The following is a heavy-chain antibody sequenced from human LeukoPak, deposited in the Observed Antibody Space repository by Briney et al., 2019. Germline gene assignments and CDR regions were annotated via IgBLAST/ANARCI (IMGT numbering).Heavy chain of an antibody. J-gene: IGHJ6*03. CDR2: IYSGGST. D-gene: IGHD2-2*02. CDR1: GFTVSSNY. V-gene: IGHV3-66*02. Sequence: PGGSLRLSCAASGFTVSSNYMSWVRQAPGKGLEWVPVIYSGGSTYYADSVKGRFTISRDNSKNTLYLQMNSLRAEDTAVYYCARVNRGYCSSTSCYTRFYYYYYMVVWGKGTTVTVSS. CDR3: ARVNRGYCSSTSCYTRFYYYYYMVV.